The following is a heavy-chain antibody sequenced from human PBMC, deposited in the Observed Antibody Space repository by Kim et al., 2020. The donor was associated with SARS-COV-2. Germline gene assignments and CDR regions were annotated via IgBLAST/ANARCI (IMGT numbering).Heavy chain of an antibody. D-gene: IGHD5-18*01. CDR3: ARERRDVDTAEGFDY. CDR2: IYYSGST. Sequence: SETLSLTCTVSGGSISSGGYYWGWIRQHPGKGLEWIGYIYYSGSTYYNPSLKSRATISVDTSKNQFSLKLSSVTAADTAVYYSARERRDVDTAEGFDYWGQGTLVTVSS. CDR1: GGSISSGGYY. V-gene: IGHV4-31*03. J-gene: IGHJ4*02.